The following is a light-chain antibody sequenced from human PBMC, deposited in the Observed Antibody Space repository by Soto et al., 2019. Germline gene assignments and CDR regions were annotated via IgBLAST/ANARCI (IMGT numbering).Light chain of an antibody. J-gene: IGKJ5*01. CDR1: QSVNKY. Sequence: EIVLTQFQATLSLSPGERATLSCRASQSVNKYLAWYQQKPGQAPRLLVYDASNTATGVPARFSGSGSGTDFTLTISSLEPEDFAVYYCQQRYIWPPISFGQGTRLEIK. V-gene: IGKV3-11*01. CDR2: DAS. CDR3: QQRYIWPPIS.